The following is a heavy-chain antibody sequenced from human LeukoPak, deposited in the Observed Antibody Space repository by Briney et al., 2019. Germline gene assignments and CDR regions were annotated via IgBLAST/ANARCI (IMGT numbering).Heavy chain of an antibody. V-gene: IGHV3-7*01. CDR3: SRIGYSSSSWDY. Sequence: PGGSLRLSYAASGFTFTNYWMSWVRQAPGKGLEWVANIKQDGSEKDYVDSLKGRFTISRDNAKNSVYLQMNSLRAEDTAMYYCSRIGYSSSSWDYWGQGTLVTVSS. CDR2: IKQDGSEK. CDR1: GFTFTNYW. J-gene: IGHJ4*02. D-gene: IGHD6-6*01.